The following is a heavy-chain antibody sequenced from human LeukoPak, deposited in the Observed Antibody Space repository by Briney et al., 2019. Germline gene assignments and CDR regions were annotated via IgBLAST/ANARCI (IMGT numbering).Heavy chain of an antibody. CDR1: GFTFNSYA. D-gene: IGHD3/OR15-3a*01. CDR3: AKDLWTPGAFDI. V-gene: IGHV3-23*01. J-gene: IGHJ3*02. CDR2: ISGSGGST. Sequence: PGGSLRLSCAASGFTFNSYAMSWVRQAPGKGLEWVSAISGSGGSTYYADSVKGRFTISRDNSKNTLYLQMNSLRAENTAVYYCAKDLWTPGAFDIWGQGTMVTVSS.